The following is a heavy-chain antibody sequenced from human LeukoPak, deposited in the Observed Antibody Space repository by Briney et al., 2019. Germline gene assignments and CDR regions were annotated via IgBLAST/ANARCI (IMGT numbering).Heavy chain of an antibody. CDR3: ARERYDFWSGGGFDY. V-gene: IGHV3-48*03. D-gene: IGHD3-3*01. Sequence: PGGSLRLSCAASGFTFSSYEMNWVRQAPGKGPEWVSYISSSGSTTYYADSVKGRFTFSRDNAKNSLYLQMNSLRAKDTAVYYCARERYDFWSGGGFDYWGQGTLVTVSS. J-gene: IGHJ4*02. CDR1: GFTFSSYE. CDR2: ISSSGSTT.